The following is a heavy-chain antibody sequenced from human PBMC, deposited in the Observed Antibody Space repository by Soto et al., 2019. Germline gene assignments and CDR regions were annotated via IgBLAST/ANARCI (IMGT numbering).Heavy chain of an antibody. Sequence: QLHLQESGPGLVKTSETLSLTCSVSGYSVSSSDYYWAWIRQPPGKGLEWIGSMLYSGLTYYNPSRKSRVTLSVDTSKNQFSVRLNSVTASDTAVYYCAPLTVSLSGPYGIHVWGQGTTVTVSS. CDR3: APLTVSLSGPYGIHV. J-gene: IGHJ6*02. CDR2: MLYSGLT. CDR1: GYSVSSSDYY. V-gene: IGHV4-39*01. D-gene: IGHD2-15*01.